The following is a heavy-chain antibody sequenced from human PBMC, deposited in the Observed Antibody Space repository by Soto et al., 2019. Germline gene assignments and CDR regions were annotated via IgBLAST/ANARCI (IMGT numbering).Heavy chain of an antibody. V-gene: IGHV3-74*01. CDR1: GFIFKIYW. CDR2: IYNDGTYS. CDR3: TRGPRPISTGTGAY. Sequence: GGSLRLSCAASGFIFKIYWMHWVRQSPGKGLVWISRIYNDGTYSDYADSVRGRFTISRDNVNDTLYLQMNNLRAEDSGLYYCTRGPRPISTGTGAYWGQGTQVTVSS. D-gene: IGHD3-10*01. J-gene: IGHJ4*02.